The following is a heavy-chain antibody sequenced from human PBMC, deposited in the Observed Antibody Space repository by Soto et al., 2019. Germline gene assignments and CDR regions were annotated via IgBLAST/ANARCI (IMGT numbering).Heavy chain of an antibody. Sequence: GGSMRLSCAASGFTFSDYYMSWIRQAPGKWLEWVSYISSTSTYTNYADSVKGRFTISRDNAENSLYLQMNSLRAEDTALYYCARGGYYYDSGGYYYNFDFWGQGTLVNVSS. CDR1: GFTFSDYY. J-gene: IGHJ4*02. D-gene: IGHD3-22*01. CDR3: ARGGYYYDSGGYYYNFDF. V-gene: IGHV3-11*06. CDR2: ISSTSTYT.